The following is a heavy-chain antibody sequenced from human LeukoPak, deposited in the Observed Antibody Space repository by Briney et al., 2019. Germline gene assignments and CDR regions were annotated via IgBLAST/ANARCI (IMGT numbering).Heavy chain of an antibody. CDR1: GITFRSYE. J-gene: IGHJ4*02. D-gene: IGHD3-10*01. CDR2: ISGSDSTM. CDR3: ARGGSRGSFDY. V-gene: IGHV3-48*03. Sequence: GGSLRLSCSSSGITFRSYEMNWVRQAPGKGLEWISYISGSDSTMYYADSVKGRFTISRDNAKNSLYLQMKSLRAEDTAVYYCARGGSRGSFDYWGQGTLVTVSS.